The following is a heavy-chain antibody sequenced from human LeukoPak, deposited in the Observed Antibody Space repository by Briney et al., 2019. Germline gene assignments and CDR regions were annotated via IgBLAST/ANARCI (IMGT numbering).Heavy chain of an antibody. CDR2: IYYSGST. V-gene: IGHV4-59*01. CDR1: GGSISSYY. Sequence: ASETLSLTCTVSGGSISSYYWSWIWQSPGKGLEWIGYIYYSGSTNYNPSLKSRVTISVDTSKNQFSLKLSSVTAVDTAVYYCARGPVGGATYYDGDAFDIWGQGTMVTVSS. CDR3: ARGPVGGATYYDGDAFDI. D-gene: IGHD1-26*01. J-gene: IGHJ3*02.